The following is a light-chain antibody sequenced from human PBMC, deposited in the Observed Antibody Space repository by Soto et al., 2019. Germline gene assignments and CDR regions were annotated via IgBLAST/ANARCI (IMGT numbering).Light chain of an antibody. V-gene: IGLV4-69*01. CDR1: SGHSNYA. J-gene: IGLJ2*01. CDR2: VNSDGSH. Sequence: QSVLTQSPSASASLGASVKLTCTLSSGHSNYAIAWHQQQPEKGPRYLMKVNSDGSHTKGDGIPDRFSGSSSGAERYFTISSLQSEDEADYYCQTWGTAYVLFGGGTKLTVL. CDR3: QTWGTAYVL.